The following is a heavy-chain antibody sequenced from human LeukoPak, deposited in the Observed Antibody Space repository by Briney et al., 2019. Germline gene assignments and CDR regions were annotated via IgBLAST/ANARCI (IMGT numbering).Heavy chain of an antibody. CDR1: GGSIYSYY. J-gene: IGHJ4*02. Sequence: PSETLSLTCTVSGGSIYSYYWTWIRQSPGKGLEWIGYIYDSGSTNYNPSLKSRLTLSVAVSKNQFSLKLSSVTAADTAVYYCARGAYSGYSFDYWGQGTLVTVSS. V-gene: IGHV4-59*01. CDR2: IYDSGST. CDR3: ARGAYSGYSFDY. D-gene: IGHD5-12*01.